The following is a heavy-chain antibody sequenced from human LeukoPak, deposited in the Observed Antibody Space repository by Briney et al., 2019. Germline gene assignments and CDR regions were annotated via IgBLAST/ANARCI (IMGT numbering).Heavy chain of an antibody. CDR3: ARDYSGYSNY. D-gene: IGHD4-11*01. V-gene: IGHV3-7*01. J-gene: IGHJ4*02. CDR2: INQNGSEK. Sequence: GGSLRLSCAVSGFIFGNYWMSWVRQAPGKGLEWVANINQNGSEKYYVDSVKGRFTISRDNAKNSVFLQMNSLRAEDTAVYYCARDYSGYSNYWGQGTLVTVSS. CDR1: GFIFGNYW.